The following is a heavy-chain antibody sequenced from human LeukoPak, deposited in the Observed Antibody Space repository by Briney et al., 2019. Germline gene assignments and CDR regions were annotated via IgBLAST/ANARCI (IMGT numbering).Heavy chain of an antibody. D-gene: IGHD2-15*01. J-gene: IGHJ3*02. CDR1: EFTFSSYS. CDR3: AREHSEAFDI. Sequence: GGSLRLSCAASEFTFSSYSMNWVRQAPGKGLEWVSSIGSSSTSIYYAGSVEGRFTIFRVNAKNSLYLQMNSLRAEDSAVYYCAREHSEAFDIWGQGTMVTASS. V-gene: IGHV3-21*01. CDR2: IGSSSTSI.